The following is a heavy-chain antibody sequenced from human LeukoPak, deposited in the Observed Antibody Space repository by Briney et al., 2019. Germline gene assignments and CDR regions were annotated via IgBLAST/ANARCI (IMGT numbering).Heavy chain of an antibody. CDR1: GFTFSSYS. CDR2: ISSSSSYI. Sequence: GGSLRLSCAASGFTFSSYSMNWVRPAPGRGLEWVSSISSSSSYIYYADSVKGRFTISRDNAKNSLYLQMNSLRAEDTAVYYCASYYYYYYMDVWGKGTTVTVSS. J-gene: IGHJ6*03. V-gene: IGHV3-21*01. CDR3: ASYYYYYYMDV.